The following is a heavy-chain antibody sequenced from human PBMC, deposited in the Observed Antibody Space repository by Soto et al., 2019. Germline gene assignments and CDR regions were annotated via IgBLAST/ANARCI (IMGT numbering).Heavy chain of an antibody. J-gene: IGHJ5*02. Sequence: PGGSLRLSCAASGFTFSNYAMSWVRQAPGKGLEWVSSISGRGDSTDYADSVKGRFTISRDNSKNTLYLQMASLRADDTALYYCAKTLTQVVESGRPNWFDPWGQGTLVTVSS. CDR2: ISGRGDST. CDR1: GFTFSNYA. D-gene: IGHD1-26*01. V-gene: IGHV3-23*01. CDR3: AKTLTQVVESGRPNWFDP.